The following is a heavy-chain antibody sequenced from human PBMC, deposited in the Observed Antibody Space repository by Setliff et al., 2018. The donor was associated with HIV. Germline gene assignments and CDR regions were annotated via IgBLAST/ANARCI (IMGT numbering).Heavy chain of an antibody. CDR3: ARVGGEMATIAGAFDI. D-gene: IGHD5-12*01. J-gene: IGHJ3*02. CDR2: MYYSGST. CDR1: GYSISSGYY. V-gene: IGHV4-38-2*01. Sequence: SETLSLTCAVSGYSISSGYYWGWIRQPPGKGLEWIGSMYYSGSTYYNPSLKSRVTISVDTSKNQFSLKLSSVTAADTAVYYCARVGGEMATIAGAFDIWGQGTMVTVSS.